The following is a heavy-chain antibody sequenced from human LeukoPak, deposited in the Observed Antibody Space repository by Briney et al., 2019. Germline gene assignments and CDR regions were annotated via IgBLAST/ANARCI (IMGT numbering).Heavy chain of an antibody. CDR2: IYPGDSDT. Sequence: RGESLKISCKGSGYSFTSYWIGWVRQMAGKGLEWMGIIYPGDSDTRYSPSFQGQVTISADKSISTAYLQWSSLKASDTAMYYCARVPRRGYYYGSGSYYYFDYWGQGTLVTVSS. CDR1: GYSFTSYW. V-gene: IGHV5-51*01. CDR3: ARVPRRGYYYGSGSYYYFDY. D-gene: IGHD3-10*01. J-gene: IGHJ4*02.